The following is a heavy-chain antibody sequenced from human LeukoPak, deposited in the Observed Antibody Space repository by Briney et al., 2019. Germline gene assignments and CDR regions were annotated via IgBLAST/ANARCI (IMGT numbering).Heavy chain of an antibody. D-gene: IGHD3-22*01. CDR2: VYNSGIT. J-gene: IGHJ4*02. V-gene: IGHV4-59*02. CDR1: GASVSDYY. CDR3: ARVRLSSGYSK. Sequence: PSETLSLTCSVSGASVSDYYCNWIRQPPGKGLEWIGYVYNSGITNYNPSLRSRVTISVDTSKNQFSLKLNSVTAADTAVYYCARVRLSSGYSKWGQGTLVTVSS.